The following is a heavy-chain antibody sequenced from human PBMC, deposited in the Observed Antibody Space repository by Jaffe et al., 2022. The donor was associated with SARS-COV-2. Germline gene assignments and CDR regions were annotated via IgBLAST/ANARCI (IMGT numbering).Heavy chain of an antibody. CDR2: INPNSGGT. CDR3: ARLYPYDILTGGPRVDY. D-gene: IGHD3-9*01. CDR1: GYTFTGYY. V-gene: IGHV1-2*06. Sequence: QVQLVQSGAEVKKPGASVKVSCKASGYTFTGYYMHWVRQAPGQGLEWMGRINPNSGGTNYAQKFQGRVTMTRDTSISTAYMELSRLRSDDTAVYYCARLYPYDILTGGPRVDYWGQGTLVTVSS. J-gene: IGHJ4*02.